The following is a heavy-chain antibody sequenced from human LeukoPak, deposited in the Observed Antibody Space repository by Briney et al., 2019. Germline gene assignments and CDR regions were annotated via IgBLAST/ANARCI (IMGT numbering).Heavy chain of an antibody. CDR3: AKDKGPHAYYFDY. V-gene: IGHV3-43D*04. CDR2: ISWDGGST. J-gene: IGHJ4*02. CDR1: GLTFDDYA. Sequence: GGSLRLSCAASGLTFDDYAMHWVRQAPGKGLEWVSLISWDGGSTYYADSVKGRFTIPRDNSKNSLYLQMNSLRAEDTALYYCAKDKGPHAYYFDYWGQGTLVTVSS.